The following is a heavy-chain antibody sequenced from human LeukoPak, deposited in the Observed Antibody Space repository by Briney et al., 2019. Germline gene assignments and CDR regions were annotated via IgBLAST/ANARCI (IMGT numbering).Heavy chain of an antibody. CDR1: GYTFINYG. CDR3: ARDREGPYYFGMDV. D-gene: IGHD1-26*01. J-gene: IGHJ6*02. Sequence: ASVKVSCTASGYTFINYGINWVRQAPGQGLEWMGWISAYNGNTNYPQKLQGRVTMTTDTSTTIVYMELRTLRSDDTAVYYCARDREGPYYFGMDVWGQGTSVTVSS. V-gene: IGHV1-18*01. CDR2: ISAYNGNT.